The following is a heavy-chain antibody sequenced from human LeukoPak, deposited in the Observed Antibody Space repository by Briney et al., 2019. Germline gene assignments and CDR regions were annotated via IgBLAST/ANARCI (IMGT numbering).Heavy chain of an antibody. CDR3: ARDLGDWYYFDY. CDR1: GFTFSSYS. J-gene: IGHJ4*02. Sequence: GGSLRLSCAASGFTFSSYSMNWVRQAPGKGLEWVSSISSSSSYIYYADSVKGRFTISRDNAKNSLYLQMNSLRAEDTAVYYCARDLGDWYYFDYWGQGTLVTVSS. CDR2: ISSSSSYI. D-gene: IGHD3-9*01. V-gene: IGHV3-21*01.